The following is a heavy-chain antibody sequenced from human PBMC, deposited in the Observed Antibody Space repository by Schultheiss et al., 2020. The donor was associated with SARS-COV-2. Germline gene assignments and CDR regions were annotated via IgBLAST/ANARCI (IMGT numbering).Heavy chain of an antibody. CDR3: ARDRVYYFDY. Sequence: SQTLSLTCTVSGGSFSGYYWSWIRQPAGKGLEWIGRINTSGSTNYNPSLKSRVTMSVDTSKNQFSLKLSSVTAADTAMYYCARDRVYYFDYWGQGTLVTVSS. D-gene: IGHD3-3*01. J-gene: IGHJ4*02. CDR2: INTSGST. CDR1: GGSFSGYY. V-gene: IGHV4-4*07.